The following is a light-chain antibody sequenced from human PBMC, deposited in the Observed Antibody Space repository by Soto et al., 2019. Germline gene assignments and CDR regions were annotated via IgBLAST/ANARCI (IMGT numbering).Light chain of an antibody. Sequence: DIHMTQSPSSLSAFVGDRVTITCRASQTVYNFLNWYQHKPGTAPKIIMYLTSTLHGGVPSRFTGSGYGTDFNLTISSLQTEDFATYYCQQSYTAPPTFGQGTKVDIK. V-gene: IGKV1-39*01. J-gene: IGKJ1*01. CDR3: QQSYTAPPT. CDR1: QTVYNF. CDR2: LTS.